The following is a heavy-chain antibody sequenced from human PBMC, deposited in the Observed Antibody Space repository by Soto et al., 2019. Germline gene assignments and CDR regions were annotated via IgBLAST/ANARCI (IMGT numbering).Heavy chain of an antibody. CDR2: TYYRSKGYS. CDR3: ARGPSPLAY. CDR1: GDSVSSNSAA. D-gene: IGHD6-6*01. J-gene: IGHJ4*02. V-gene: IGHV6-1*01. Sequence: QVPLQQSGPGLLKPSQTLSLTCAISGDSVSSNSAAWNWIRQSPSRGLEWLGRTYYRSKGYSDYAASVTSRITINAGTSKNQFSLPLNSVTPQDTAVYYCARGPSPLAYWGRGTVVTVSS.